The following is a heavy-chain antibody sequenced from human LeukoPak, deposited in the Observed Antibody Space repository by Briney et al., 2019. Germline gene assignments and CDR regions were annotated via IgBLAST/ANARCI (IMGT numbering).Heavy chain of an antibody. Sequence: GGSLRLSCAASGFSFGNNAMSWVRQAPGKGLEWVSASGSDGGTYYADSVKGRFTISRDKSKNTLYLQMNSLRAEDTAVYYCAKDILNWEFDYWGQGTLVTVSS. CDR1: GFSFGNNA. CDR3: AKDILNWEFDY. V-gene: IGHV3-23*01. J-gene: IGHJ4*02. D-gene: IGHD7-27*01. CDR2: SGSDGGT.